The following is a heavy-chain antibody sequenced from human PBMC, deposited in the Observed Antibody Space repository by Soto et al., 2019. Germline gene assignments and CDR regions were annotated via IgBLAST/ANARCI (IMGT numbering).Heavy chain of an antibody. CDR2: ISYDGRNK. Sequence: QVQLVESGGGVVQPGRSLRLSCAASGFTFSSYGMHWVRQAPGKGLEWEAIISYDGRNKYYADSVKGRFTISRDNSKNTLYLQMNSLRAEDTAVYYCRSSGWDPVIDYLGQGTLVTVSS. D-gene: IGHD6-19*01. CDR1: GFTFSSYG. V-gene: IGHV3-30*03. CDR3: RSSGWDPVIDY. J-gene: IGHJ4*02.